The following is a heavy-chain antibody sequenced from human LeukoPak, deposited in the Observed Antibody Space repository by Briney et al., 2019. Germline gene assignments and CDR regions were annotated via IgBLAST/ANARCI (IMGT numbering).Heavy chain of an antibody. CDR3: ARVPDWTYVPDY. CDR2: IKSSNT. CDR1: GGSISSDRFY. J-gene: IGHJ4*02. V-gene: IGHV4-61*02. Sequence: SETLSLTCTVSGGSISSDRFYWTWVRQPAGKRPEWIGRIKSSNTIYNPSLESRVNISVDTSTNQFSLKLSSLTAADTAVYYCARVPDWTYVPDYWGQGTLVTVSS. D-gene: IGHD3-16*01.